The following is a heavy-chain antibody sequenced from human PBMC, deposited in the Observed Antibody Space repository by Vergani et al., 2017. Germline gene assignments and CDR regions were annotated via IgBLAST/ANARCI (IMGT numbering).Heavy chain of an antibody. J-gene: IGHJ4*02. Sequence: QVQVVQSGAEVKKSGASVKVSCKTSGYTFSNYYMHWVRQAPGQGLEWMGIINPSGGHTNYAQKFQGRVTMTRDTSTSTVYMELSSLRSEDTAIYYCAREDDGILTGYRYWGQGTLVTVSA. CDR3: AREDDGILTGYRY. D-gene: IGHD3-9*01. V-gene: IGHV1-46*03. CDR1: GYTFSNYY. CDR2: INPSGGHT.